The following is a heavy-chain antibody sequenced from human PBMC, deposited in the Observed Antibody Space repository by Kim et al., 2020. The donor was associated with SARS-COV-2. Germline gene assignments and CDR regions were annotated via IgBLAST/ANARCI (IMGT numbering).Heavy chain of an antibody. CDR2: IYSSGSLYYSGST. D-gene: IGHD5-18*01. CDR3: ARGQLWLDY. J-gene: IGHJ4*02. CDR1: GGSISSYY. Sequence: SETLSLTCTVSGGSISSYYWSWMRQPPGKGLEWIGYIYSSGSLYYSGSTNYNPSLKSRVTISVDTPKNQFSLKLSSVTAADTAVYYCARGQLWLDYWGQGTLVTVSS. V-gene: IGHV4-4*08.